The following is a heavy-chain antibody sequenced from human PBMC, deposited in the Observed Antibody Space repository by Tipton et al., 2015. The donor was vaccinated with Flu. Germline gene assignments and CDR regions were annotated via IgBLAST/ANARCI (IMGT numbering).Heavy chain of an antibody. J-gene: IGHJ5*01. Sequence: TLSLTCSVSGGSITDSGSSYYWGWIRQSPGKGLEWVGSIYYTGYPYYNSSLKSRLAMSIDTSKKQFSLRLSSVTAADTAVYYCAKVLFGWVESWAQGTLVTVSS. CDR2: IYYTGYP. V-gene: IGHV4-39*07. CDR3: AKVLFGWVES. CDR1: GGSITDSGSSYY. D-gene: IGHD3-16*01.